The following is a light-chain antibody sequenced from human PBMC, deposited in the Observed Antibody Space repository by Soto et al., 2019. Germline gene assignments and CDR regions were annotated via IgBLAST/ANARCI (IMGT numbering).Light chain of an antibody. J-gene: IGLJ1*01. V-gene: IGLV2-14*01. Sequence: QSVLTQPASVSGSPGQSIAISCTGTSGDVGAYDYVSWYQHHPDKAPKLMIYEVSNRPSGVSDRLSGSKSVYTATLTISGLQAEDEADYYCASHTTSDTRVFGTGTKLTVL. CDR2: EVS. CDR1: SGDVGAYDY. CDR3: ASHTTSDTRV.